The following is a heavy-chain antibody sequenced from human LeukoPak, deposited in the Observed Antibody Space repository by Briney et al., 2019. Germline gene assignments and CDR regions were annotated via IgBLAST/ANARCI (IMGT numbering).Heavy chain of an antibody. V-gene: IGHV3-33*01. D-gene: IGHD6-13*01. J-gene: IGHJ4*02. CDR2: IWYDGSNK. CDR1: GFTFSSYG. CDR3: ARDQGRGSSSWYVY. Sequence: GGSLRLSCAASGFTFSSYGMHWVRQAPGKGLEGVAVIWYDGSNKYYADSVKGRFTISRDNSKNTLYLQMNSLRAEDTAVYYCARDQGRGSSSWYVYWGQGTLVTVSS.